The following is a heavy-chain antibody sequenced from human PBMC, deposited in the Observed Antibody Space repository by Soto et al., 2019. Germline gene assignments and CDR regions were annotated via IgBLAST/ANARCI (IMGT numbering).Heavy chain of an antibody. Sequence: EVQLLESGGGLVQPGGSLRLSCAASGFTFSSYAMRWVRQAPGEGLEGVSAISGSGGSTYYADSVRGRYTISRDNSRNTLYLQMNSLTAEATAVYYGASRGSGSYYDYWGQGTLVTVSS. V-gene: IGHV3-23*01. CDR2: ISGSGGST. CDR1: GFTFSSYA. D-gene: IGHD1-26*01. CDR3: ASRGSGSYYDY. J-gene: IGHJ4*02.